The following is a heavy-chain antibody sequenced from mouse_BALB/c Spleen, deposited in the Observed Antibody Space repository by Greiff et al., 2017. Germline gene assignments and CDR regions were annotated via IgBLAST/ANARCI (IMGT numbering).Heavy chain of an antibody. Sequence: QVQLKESGPGLVAPSQSLSITCTVPGFSLTGSGVNWVRQPPGKGLEWLGMIWGDGSTDYNSALKSRLSIRKDNSKSQVFLKMNRLQTDDAARYYCAREFRLYFDYWGQGTTLTVSS. CDR2: IWGDGST. J-gene: IGHJ2*01. CDR1: GFSLTGSG. CDR3: AREFRLYFDY. V-gene: IGHV2-6-7*01.